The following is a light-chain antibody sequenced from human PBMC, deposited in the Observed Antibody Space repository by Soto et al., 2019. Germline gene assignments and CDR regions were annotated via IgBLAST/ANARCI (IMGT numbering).Light chain of an antibody. Sequence: QSVLTQPPSVSGAPGQRVTISCTGSSSNIGAGYDVHWYQQLPGTAPKLLIYGNSNRPSGVPDRFSGSKSGTSASLAITGLQAEDEADYYCQSYDSSLSGRPYVFGTGNKLTVL. J-gene: IGLJ1*01. V-gene: IGLV1-40*01. CDR2: GNS. CDR1: SSNIGAGYD. CDR3: QSYDSSLSGRPYV.